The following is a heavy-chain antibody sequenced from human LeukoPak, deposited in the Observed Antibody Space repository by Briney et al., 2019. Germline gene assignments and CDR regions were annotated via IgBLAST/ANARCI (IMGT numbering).Heavy chain of an antibody. J-gene: IGHJ4*02. Sequence: SETLSLTCAVYGGSFSGYYWSWIRQPPGKGLEWIGEINHSGSTNYNPSLKSRVTISVDTSKNQFSLKLSSVTAADTAVYYCARRASSHDSSGYYRDYWGQGTLVTVSS. CDR1: GGSFSGYY. CDR2: INHSGST. V-gene: IGHV4-34*01. CDR3: ARRASSHDSSGYYRDY. D-gene: IGHD3-22*01.